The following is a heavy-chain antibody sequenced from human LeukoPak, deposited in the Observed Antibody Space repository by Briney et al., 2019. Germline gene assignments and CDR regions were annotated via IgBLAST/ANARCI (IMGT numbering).Heavy chain of an antibody. CDR2: TYYSGST. CDR3: ARYNWNHFDY. D-gene: IGHD1-20*01. V-gene: IGHV4-59*12. J-gene: IGHJ4*02. CDR1: GGSISSYY. Sequence: PSETLSLTCTVSGGSISSYYWSWIRQPPGKGLEWIGYTYYSGSTNYNPSLKSRVTISVDTSKNQFSLKLSSVTAADTAVYYCARYNWNHFDYWGQGTLVTVSS.